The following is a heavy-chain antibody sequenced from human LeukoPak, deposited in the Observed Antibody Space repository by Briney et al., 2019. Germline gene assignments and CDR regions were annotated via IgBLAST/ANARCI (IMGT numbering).Heavy chain of an antibody. J-gene: IGHJ4*02. D-gene: IGHD2-2*01. V-gene: IGHV1-69*13. CDR1: GGTFSSYA. Sequence: SVKVSCKASGGTFSSYAISWVRQAPGQGLEWMGGIIPIFGTANYAQKFQGRVTITADESTSTAYMELSSLRSEDTAVYYCARDGGGYCSSTSCYFDYWGQGTLVTVSS. CDR3: ARDGGGYCSSTSCYFDY. CDR2: IIPIFGTA.